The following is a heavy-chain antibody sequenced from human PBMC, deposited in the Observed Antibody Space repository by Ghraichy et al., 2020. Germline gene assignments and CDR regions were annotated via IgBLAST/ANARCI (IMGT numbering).Heavy chain of an antibody. V-gene: IGHV4-59*10. Sequence: GWRRRPAGEGLEGIGRIYTSGRSNYNPSLESRVTMSLDTSKNQFSLKLSSVTAADTAVYYCARLNGPFMDFDIWGQGTMVTVSS. CDR3: ARLNGPFMDFDI. CDR2: IYTSGRS. J-gene: IGHJ3*02. D-gene: IGHD2-8*01.